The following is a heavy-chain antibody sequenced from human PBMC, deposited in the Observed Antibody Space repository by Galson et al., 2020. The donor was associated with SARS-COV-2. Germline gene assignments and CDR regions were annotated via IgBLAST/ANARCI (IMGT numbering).Heavy chain of an antibody. J-gene: IGHJ5*02. CDR2: IYYSGST. CDR1: GASISSGGYY. CDR3: ARDQGYYDRSGYSHLNWFDP. D-gene: IGHD3-22*01. Sequence: SETLSLTCTVSGASISSGGYYWSWIRQHPGKGLEWIGYIYYSGSTYYTPSLKSRVTISVDTSKNQFSLKLSSVTAADTAVYYCARDQGYYDRSGYSHLNWFDPWGQGTLVTVSS. V-gene: IGHV4-31*03.